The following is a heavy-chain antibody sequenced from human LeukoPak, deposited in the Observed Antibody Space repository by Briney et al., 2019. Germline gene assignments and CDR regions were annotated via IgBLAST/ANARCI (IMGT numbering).Heavy chain of an antibody. J-gene: IGHJ4*02. D-gene: IGHD3-22*01. CDR3: AKGSDSSGTLGFDY. Sequence: ASVKVSCKASGGTFSSYAISWVRQAPGQGLEWMGGIIPIFGTANYAQKFQGRVTITADESTSTAYMELSSLRSEDTAVYYCAKGSDSSGTLGFDYWGQGTLVTVSS. CDR2: IIPIFGTA. CDR1: GGTFSSYA. V-gene: IGHV1-69*01.